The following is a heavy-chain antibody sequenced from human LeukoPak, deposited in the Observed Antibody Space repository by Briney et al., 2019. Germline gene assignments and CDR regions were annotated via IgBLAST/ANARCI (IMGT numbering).Heavy chain of an antibody. J-gene: IGHJ4*02. D-gene: IGHD3-22*01. CDR3: ARDPDYYDSSGHLPDY. V-gene: IGHV4-39*07. CDR1: GGSISSYY. Sequence: SETLSLTCTVSGGSISSYYWGWIRQPPGKGLEWIGGIYYSGNTYYNPSLKSRVTISVDTSKNQFSLKLSSVTAADTAVYYCARDPDYYDSSGHLPDYWGQGTLVTVSS. CDR2: IYYSGNT.